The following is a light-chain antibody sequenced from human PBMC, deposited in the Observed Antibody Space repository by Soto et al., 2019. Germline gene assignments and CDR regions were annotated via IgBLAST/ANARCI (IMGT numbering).Light chain of an antibody. CDR3: LQDYSSPIT. CDR2: AAS. J-gene: IGKJ5*01. V-gene: IGKV1-6*02. Sequence: AIQLTQSPSSLSASVGDGITITCRASQDISNDLGWFQQKPGKAPKLLIYAASILQTGVPSRFSGSGSGSAFSLTITSLQPEDFATYYCLQDYSSPITFGQGTRLEIK. CDR1: QDISND.